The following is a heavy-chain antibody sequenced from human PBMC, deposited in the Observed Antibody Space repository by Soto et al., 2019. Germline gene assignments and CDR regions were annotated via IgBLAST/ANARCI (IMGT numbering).Heavy chain of an antibody. J-gene: IGHJ4*02. CDR3: ARAGVINPRYYFDY. Sequence: PSETLSLTCTVSGGSISSGGYYWSWIRQHPGKGLEWIGYIYYSGSTYYNPSLKSRVTISVDTSKNQFSLKLSSVTAADTAVYYCARAGVINPRYYFDYWGQGTLVTVSS. CDR1: GGSISSGGYY. CDR2: IYYSGST. V-gene: IGHV4-31*03. D-gene: IGHD3-10*01.